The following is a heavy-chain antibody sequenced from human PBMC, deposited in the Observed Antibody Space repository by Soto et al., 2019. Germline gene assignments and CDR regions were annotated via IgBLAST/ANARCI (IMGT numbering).Heavy chain of an antibody. D-gene: IGHD3-22*01. CDR3: AKDPSRNPYYDSSGYYSPYYFDY. CDR2: ISGSGGST. CDR1: GFTFSSYA. Sequence: GGSLRLSCAASGFTFSSYAMSWVRQAPGKGLEWVSAISGSGGSTYYADSVKGRFTISRDNSKNTLYLQMNSLRAEDTAVYYCAKDPSRNPYYDSSGYYSPYYFDYWGQGTLVTVSS. J-gene: IGHJ4*02. V-gene: IGHV3-23*01.